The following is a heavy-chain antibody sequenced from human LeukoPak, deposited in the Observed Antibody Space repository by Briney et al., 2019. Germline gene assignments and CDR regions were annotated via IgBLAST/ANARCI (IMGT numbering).Heavy chain of an antibody. J-gene: IGHJ6*03. Sequence: GGSLRLSCAASGFTFSSYSMNWVRQAPGKGLEWVSSISSSSSYIYYADSVKGRFTISRDNAKNSLYLKMNSLRAEDTAVYYCARGVRGYYMDVWGKGTTVTISS. CDR3: ARGVRGYYMDV. CDR2: ISSSSSYI. V-gene: IGHV3-21*01. CDR1: GFTFSSYS. D-gene: IGHD3-16*01.